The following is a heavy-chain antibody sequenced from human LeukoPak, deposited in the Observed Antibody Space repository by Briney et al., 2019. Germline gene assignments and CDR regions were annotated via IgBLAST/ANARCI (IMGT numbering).Heavy chain of an antibody. V-gene: IGHV3-30*18. D-gene: IGHD6-19*01. CDR2: LSYDGSEK. J-gene: IGHJ4*02. CDR3: AKSSSGWYGGFDY. CDR1: GFTFSTYG. Sequence: PGGSLRLSCAASGFTFSTYGMHWVRQAPGKGLEWVAVLSYDGSEKYYAGSVKGRCTISRDNSKNTLYLQMNSLRAEDTAVYYCAKSSSGWYGGFDYWGQGTLVTVSS.